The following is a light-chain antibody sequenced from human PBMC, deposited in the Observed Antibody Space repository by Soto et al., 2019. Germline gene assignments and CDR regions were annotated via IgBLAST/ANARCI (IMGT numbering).Light chain of an antibody. J-gene: IGLJ1*01. CDR3: SSYTSSGTLYV. Sequence: QSALTQPASLSGCPGQSITISCTGTSSDIGGSKYVSWYQQHPGKAPKLMIYEVTYRPSGVSARFSGSKSGNTASLTVSGLQAEDEADYYCSSYTSSGTLYVFGTGTKVTVL. V-gene: IGLV2-14*01. CDR2: EVT. CDR1: SSDIGGSKY.